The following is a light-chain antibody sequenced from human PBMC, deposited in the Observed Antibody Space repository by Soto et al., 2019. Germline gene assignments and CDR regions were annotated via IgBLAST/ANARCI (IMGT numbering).Light chain of an antibody. CDR3: QKYNGVPLS. J-gene: IGKJ3*01. V-gene: IGKV1-27*01. Sequence: DIQVAQFPSSLSASVGDRVTITCRASQAIGNYLAWYQQKPGKVPKLLIYAASTLQSGVPSRFSGSRSGTDFTLTVNSLQPEDVATYYCQKYNGVPLSFGPGTKVDIK. CDR1: QAIGNY. CDR2: AAS.